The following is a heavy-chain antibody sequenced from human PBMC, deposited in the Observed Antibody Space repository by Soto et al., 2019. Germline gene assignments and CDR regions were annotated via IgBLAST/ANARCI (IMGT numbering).Heavy chain of an antibody. D-gene: IGHD6-19*01. CDR3: EKGRSEYSSEDFQH. V-gene: IGHV3-23*01. CDR2: TSGRGGST. CDR1: GFTFSSHA. Sequence: EVQLLESGRGLVQPGGSLRLSCAASGFTFSSHAMSWVRQAPGEGLEWVSTTSGRGGSTYHADSVKGRFTISRDNSKNTRYLPMNSLRAEDTAVYYCEKGRSEYSSEDFQHWVQGTMVTVSS. J-gene: IGHJ1*01.